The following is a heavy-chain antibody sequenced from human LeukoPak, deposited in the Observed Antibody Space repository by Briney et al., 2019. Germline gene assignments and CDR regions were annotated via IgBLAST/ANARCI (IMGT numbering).Heavy chain of an antibody. J-gene: IGHJ4*02. CDR3: ARAVGPTTYWGFDY. CDR1: GFTFSSYA. CDR2: ISGSGGST. V-gene: IGHV3-23*01. D-gene: IGHD1-26*01. Sequence: GGSLRLSCAASGFTFSSYAMSWVRQAPGKGLEWVSAISGSGGSTYYADSVKGRFTISRDNSKNTLYLQMNSLRAEDTAVYYCARAVGPTTYWGFDYWGRGTLVTVSS.